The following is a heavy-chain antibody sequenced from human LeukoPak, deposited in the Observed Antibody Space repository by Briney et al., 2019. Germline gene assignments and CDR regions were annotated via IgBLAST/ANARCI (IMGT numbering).Heavy chain of an antibody. CDR3: ARSYCSGGSCWVYFDY. Sequence: PSETLSLTCTVSGGSISSYYWSWIRQPPGKGLEWIGNIYYSGSTNYNPSLKSRVTISVDTSKNQFSLKLSPVTAADTAIYYCARSYCSGGSCWVYFDYWGQGTLVTVSS. V-gene: IGHV4-59*08. D-gene: IGHD2-15*01. CDR2: IYYSGST. CDR1: GGSISSYY. J-gene: IGHJ4*02.